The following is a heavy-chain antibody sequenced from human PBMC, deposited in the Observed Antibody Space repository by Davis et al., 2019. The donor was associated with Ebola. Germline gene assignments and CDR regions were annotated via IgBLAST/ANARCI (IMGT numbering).Heavy chain of an antibody. D-gene: IGHD4-17*01. J-gene: IGHJ2*01. Sequence: GSLRLSCSVSGYSISSGYYWGWIRQPPGKGLEWIGSVYHSGSSFYNPSLKSRVSIAVDTSKNQFSLSLSSVTAADTAVYYCARMPTVTADHWYFDLWGRGTLVAVSS. CDR2: VYHSGSS. V-gene: IGHV4-38-2*02. CDR3: ARMPTVTADHWYFDL. CDR1: GYSISSGYY.